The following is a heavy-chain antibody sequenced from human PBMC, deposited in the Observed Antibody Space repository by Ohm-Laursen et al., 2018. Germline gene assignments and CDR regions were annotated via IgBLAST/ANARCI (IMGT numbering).Heavy chain of an antibody. CDR3: AREVGVGELNY. V-gene: IGHV4-34*01. J-gene: IGHJ4*02. CDR2: INHRGTT. D-gene: IGHD1-26*01. Sequence: GTLSLTCTVYGESFSGSYCSWIRQPPGKGLEWIGEINHRGTTNYKSSLKSRVTMSVDTSKNQFSLKLSSVTAADTAVYYCAREVGVGELNYWGQGTLVTVSS. CDR1: GESFSGSY.